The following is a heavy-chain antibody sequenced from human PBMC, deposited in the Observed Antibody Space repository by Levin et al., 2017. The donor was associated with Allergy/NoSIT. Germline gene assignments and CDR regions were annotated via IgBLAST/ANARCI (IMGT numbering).Heavy chain of an antibody. D-gene: IGHD6-19*01. J-gene: IGHJ4*02. CDR3: AREQERYNIGWYAGH. V-gene: IGHV4-34*01. Sequence: SQTLSLTCAVSGGSLSGYYWGWTRQPPGKGLEWIGEINHSGGTNHNPSLKSRVTMSIDTSKNHFSLRLSSVTAADTAVYYCAREQERYNIGWYAGHWGQGTLVTVSS. CDR1: GGSLSGYY. CDR2: INHSGGT.